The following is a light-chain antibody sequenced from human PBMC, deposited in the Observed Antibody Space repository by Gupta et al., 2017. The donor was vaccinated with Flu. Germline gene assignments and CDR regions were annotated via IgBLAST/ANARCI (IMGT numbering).Light chain of an antibody. Sequence: SVLTQPPSLSAAPGQKVTISCSGSSSNIASNYVSWYQHLPGTAPKLLIYENNQRPSGIPDRFSGSNSGTSATLAIAGLQTGDEADYYCETWDNTLSAGVFGGGTKLTVL. CDR2: ENN. J-gene: IGLJ2*01. V-gene: IGLV1-51*01. CDR3: ETWDNTLSAGV. CDR1: SSNIASNY.